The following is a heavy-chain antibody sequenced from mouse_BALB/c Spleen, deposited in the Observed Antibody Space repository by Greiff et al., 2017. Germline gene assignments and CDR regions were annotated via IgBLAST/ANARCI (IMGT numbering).Heavy chain of an antibody. V-gene: IGHV5-12-2*01. CDR1: GFTFSSYT. J-gene: IGHJ3*01. CDR2: ISNGGGST. CDR3: ARHGFAY. Sequence: DVMLVESGGGLVQPGGSLKLSCAASGFTFSSYTMSWVRQTPEKRLEWVAYISNGGGSTYYPDTVKGRFTISRDNAKNTLYLQMSSLKSEDTAMYYCARHGFAYWGQGTLVTVSA.